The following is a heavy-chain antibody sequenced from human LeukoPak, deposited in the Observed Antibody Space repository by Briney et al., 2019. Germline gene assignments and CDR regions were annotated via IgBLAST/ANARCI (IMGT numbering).Heavy chain of an antibody. Sequence: PSETLSLTCAVYGESFSGYYWSWIRQPPGKGLEWIGEINHSGSTNYNPSLKSRVTISVDTSKNQFSLKLSSVTAADTAVYYCARDIIVVVVAATGTTDAFDIWGQGTMVTVSS. J-gene: IGHJ3*02. CDR1: GESFSGYY. CDR3: ARDIIVVVVAATGTTDAFDI. D-gene: IGHD2-15*01. CDR2: INHSGST. V-gene: IGHV4-34*01.